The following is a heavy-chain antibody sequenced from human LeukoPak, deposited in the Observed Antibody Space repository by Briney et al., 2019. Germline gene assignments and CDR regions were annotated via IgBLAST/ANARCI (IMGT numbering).Heavy chain of an antibody. D-gene: IGHD3-22*01. CDR1: GFTFDDYT. CDR3: AKDQGRYYDDAFDI. V-gene: IGHV3-43*01. CDR2: ISWHSVST. J-gene: IGHJ3*02. Sequence: GGSLRLSCVVSGFTFDDYTMHWVRQTPGKGLEWVSLISWHSVSTYYADSVRGRFTISRDNSKNSLYLQMHSLRTEDTALYYCAKDQGRYYDDAFDIWGQGTMVTVSS.